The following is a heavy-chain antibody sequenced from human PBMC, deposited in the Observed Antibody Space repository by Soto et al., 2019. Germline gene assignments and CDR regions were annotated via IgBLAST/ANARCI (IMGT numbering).Heavy chain of an antibody. Sequence: GASVKVSCKASGYTFTNYGISWVRQAPGQGLEWMGWISAYNGNTNYAQMLQGRVTMTTDTSTSTAYMELSSLRSEDTAVYYCARDVITMVRGASYGMDVWGQGNTVTVSS. V-gene: IGHV1-18*01. J-gene: IGHJ6*02. CDR3: ARDVITMVRGASYGMDV. CDR1: GYTFTNYG. D-gene: IGHD3-10*01. CDR2: ISAYNGNT.